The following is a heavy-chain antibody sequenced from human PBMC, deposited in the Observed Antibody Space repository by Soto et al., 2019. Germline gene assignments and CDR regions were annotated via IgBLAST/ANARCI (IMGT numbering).Heavy chain of an antibody. CDR1: QFTFGGLG. D-gene: IGHD2-2*03. CDR3: VSWMSAHFDY. CDR2: ISRDEDNT. J-gene: IGHJ4*02. Sequence: VLLLESGGGFVQPGGSVRLSCAAPQFTFGGLGLSWVRQSPGRGLEWVATISRDEDNTHYADSVNGRFTISKDRSTNTLHLHMASLRAEDTDMYYCVSWMSAHFDYWGRGTLVTVSS. V-gene: IGHV3-23*01.